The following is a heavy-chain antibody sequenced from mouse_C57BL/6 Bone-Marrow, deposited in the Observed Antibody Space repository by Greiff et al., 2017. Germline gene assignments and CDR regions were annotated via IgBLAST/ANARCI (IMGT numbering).Heavy chain of an antibody. CDR1: GYTFTSYG. CDR3: AIYDYDATVYYYAMDY. Sequence: VQLQQSGAELARPGASVKLSCKASGYTFTSYGISWVKQRTGQGLEWIGEIYPRSGNTYYNEKFKGKATLTADTSSSTAYMELRSLTSEDSAVYFCAIYDYDATVYYYAMDYWGQGTSVTVSS. V-gene: IGHV1-81*01. D-gene: IGHD2-4*01. J-gene: IGHJ4*01. CDR2: IYPRSGNT.